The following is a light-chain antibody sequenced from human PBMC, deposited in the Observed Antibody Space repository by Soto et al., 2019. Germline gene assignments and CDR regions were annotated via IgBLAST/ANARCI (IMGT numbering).Light chain of an antibody. CDR3: ETWDSNTHTV. CDR2: LEGSGSY. V-gene: IGLV4-60*02. Sequence: QPVLTQSSSASASLGSSVKLTCTLSSGHSSYIIAWHQQQPGKAPRYLMKLEGSGSYNKGSGVPDRFSGSSSGADRYLTIFNLQFEDEADYYCETWDSNTHTVFGGGTKLTVL. CDR1: SGHSSYI. J-gene: IGLJ3*02.